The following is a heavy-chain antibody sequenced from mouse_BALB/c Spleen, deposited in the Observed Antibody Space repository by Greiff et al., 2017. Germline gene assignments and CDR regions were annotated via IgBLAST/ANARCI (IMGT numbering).Heavy chain of an antibody. D-gene: IGHD1-1*01. V-gene: IGHV5-17*02. CDR3: ARTPYYGSSEDYFDY. Sequence: EVKLMESGGGLVQPGGSRKLSCAASGFTFSSFGMHWVRQAPEKGLEWVAYISSGSSTIYYADTVKGRFTISRDNPKNTLFLQMTSLRSEDTAMYYCARTPYYGSSEDYFDYWGQGTTLTVSS. J-gene: IGHJ2*01. CDR1: GFTFSSFG. CDR2: ISSGSSTI.